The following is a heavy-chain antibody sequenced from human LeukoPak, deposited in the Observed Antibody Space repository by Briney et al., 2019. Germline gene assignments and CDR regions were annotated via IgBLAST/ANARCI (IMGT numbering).Heavy chain of an antibody. J-gene: IGHJ4*02. CDR3: ARDYGGNSDY. Sequence: GGSLRLSCAAAASTFSIYSRSWVGQAPGKGLEWVANIKQDGSEKYYVDSVKGRFTISRDNTKNSLYLQMTSLRAEDTAVYYCARDYGGNSDYWGQGALVTVSS. CDR1: ASTFSIYS. D-gene: IGHD4-23*01. CDR2: IKQDGSEK. V-gene: IGHV3-7*04.